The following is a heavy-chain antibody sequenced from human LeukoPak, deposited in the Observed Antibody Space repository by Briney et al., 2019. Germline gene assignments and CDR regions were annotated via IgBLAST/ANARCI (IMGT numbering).Heavy chain of an antibody. V-gene: IGHV5-51*01. D-gene: IGHD3-22*01. CDR3: AWLEGDSGGYTPGLDY. CDR2: IYPGDSDT. Sequence: PGESLKISCKGSGYRFTSYWIAWVRQMPGKGLEWMGIIYPGDSDTRYSPSFQGQVTISADKSISTAYLQWSSLKASDTAMYYCAWLEGDSGGYTPGLDYWGQGTLVTVSS. CDR1: GYRFTSYW. J-gene: IGHJ4*02.